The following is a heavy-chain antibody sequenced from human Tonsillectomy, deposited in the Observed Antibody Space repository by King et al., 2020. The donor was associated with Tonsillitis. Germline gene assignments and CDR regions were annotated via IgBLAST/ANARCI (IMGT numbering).Heavy chain of an antibody. V-gene: IGHV4-31*03. J-gene: IGHJ1*01. CDR3: ASATCSSTTCYRPEYFQD. Sequence: QLQESGPGLVKPSQTLSLTCIVSGGSISSDSYYWSWIRQHPGKGLEWIGYIHYTGSTYYSPSLKSRMTISVDTSKRQFSLTLSSLTAADTAVYYCASATCSSTTCYRPEYFQDWGQGALVTVSS. CDR1: GGSISSDSYY. D-gene: IGHD1-14*01. CDR2: IHYTGST.